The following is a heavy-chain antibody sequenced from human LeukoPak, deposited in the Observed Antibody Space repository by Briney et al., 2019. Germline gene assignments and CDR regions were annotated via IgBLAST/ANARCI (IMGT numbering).Heavy chain of an antibody. J-gene: IGHJ4*02. V-gene: IGHV3-21*01. Sequence: MTGGSLSLSCAASGFTFSSYSMNWVRQAPGKGLEWVSSISSSSSYIYYADSVKGRFTISRDNAKSSLYLQMNSLRAEDTAVYYCARGQPYYYDSSGLPYYFDYWGQGTLVTVSS. CDR1: GFTFSSYS. CDR2: ISSSSSYI. D-gene: IGHD3-22*01. CDR3: ARGQPYYYDSSGLPYYFDY.